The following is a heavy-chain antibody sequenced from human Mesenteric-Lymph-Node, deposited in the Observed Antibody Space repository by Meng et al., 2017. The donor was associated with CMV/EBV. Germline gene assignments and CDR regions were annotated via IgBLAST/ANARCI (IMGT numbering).Heavy chain of an antibody. V-gene: IGHV3-30*02. J-gene: IGHJ4*02. Sequence: GGSLRLSCAASGFTFSSCGMHWVRQAPGKGLEWVAFIRYDGSNKFYADSVKGRFTISRDNSKNTLYLQMSSLRAEDTAVYYCAKDPTFRYNWNDVLIDYWGQGTLVTVSS. CDR1: GFTFSSCG. CDR3: AKDPTFRYNWNDVLIDY. CDR2: IRYDGSNK. D-gene: IGHD1-1*01.